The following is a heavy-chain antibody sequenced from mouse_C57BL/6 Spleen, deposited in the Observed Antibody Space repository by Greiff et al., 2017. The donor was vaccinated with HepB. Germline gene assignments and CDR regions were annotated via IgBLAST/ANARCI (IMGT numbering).Heavy chain of an antibody. Sequence: EVKLVESGPGLVKPSQSLSLSCSVTGYSITSGYYWYWIRQVPGNKLEWMGYISYDGSNNYNPSFKNRITITRDTSKNQLFLKLNSVTTEDTATYYCARGGDYYGSGFDYWGQGTTLTVSS. J-gene: IGHJ2*01. CDR3: ARGGDYYGSGFDY. CDR1: GYSITSGYY. CDR2: ISYDGSN. V-gene: IGHV3-6*01. D-gene: IGHD1-1*01.